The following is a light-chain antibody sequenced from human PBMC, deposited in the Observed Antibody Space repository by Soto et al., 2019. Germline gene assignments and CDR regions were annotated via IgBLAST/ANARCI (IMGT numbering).Light chain of an antibody. Sequence: DIQMTQSPSSLSASVGDRVTITCQASQDISNYLNWYQQKPGKAPKLLIYDASNLETGVPSRFSGSRSGTDFTFTISNLQPEDIATYYCQQYDNIPSITFGQGTRLEIK. CDR3: QQYDNIPSIT. CDR2: DAS. V-gene: IGKV1-33*01. CDR1: QDISNY. J-gene: IGKJ5*01.